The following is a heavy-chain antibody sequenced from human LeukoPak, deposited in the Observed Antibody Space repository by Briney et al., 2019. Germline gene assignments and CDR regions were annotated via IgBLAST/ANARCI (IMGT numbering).Heavy chain of an antibody. CDR1: GYTFTSYG. D-gene: IGHD1-7*01. CDR3: ARAKTGTTRFDP. V-gene: IGHV1-18*01. CDR2: ISAYNGNT. J-gene: IGHJ5*02. Sequence: ASVKVSCKAPGYTFTSYGISWVRQAPGQGLEWMGWISAYNGNTNYAQKLQGRVTMTTDTSTSTAYMELRSLRSDDTAVYYCARAKTGTTRFDPWGQGTLVTVSS.